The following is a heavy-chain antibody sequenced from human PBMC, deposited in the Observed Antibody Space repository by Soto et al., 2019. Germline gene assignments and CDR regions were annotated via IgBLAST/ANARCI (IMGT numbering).Heavy chain of an antibody. CDR1: GFSLSTSGVG. D-gene: IGHD6-19*01. J-gene: IGHJ4*02. Sequence: QITLKESGPTLVKPTQTLTLTCTFSGFSLSTSGVGVGWIRQPPGKALEWLALIYWDDDKRYSPSLKSRFTITQDTSKNQVVLTMTNTDPVDTATYYCALVSTVAEKTLPFDYWGQGTLVTVSS. CDR3: ALVSTVAEKTLPFDY. CDR2: IYWDDDK. V-gene: IGHV2-5*02.